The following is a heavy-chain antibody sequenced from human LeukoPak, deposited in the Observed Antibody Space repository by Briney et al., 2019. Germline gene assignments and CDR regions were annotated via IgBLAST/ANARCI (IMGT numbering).Heavy chain of an antibody. J-gene: IGHJ3*02. D-gene: IGHD6-19*01. CDR1: GFTFSSYA. CDR2: ISGSGGST. Sequence: GGSLRLSCAASGFTFSSYAMSWVRQAPGKGLEWVSAISGSGGSTYYADSVKGRFTISRDNSKNTLYLQMNSLRAEDTAVYYCARGIAVAENAFDIWGQGTMVTVSS. CDR3: ARGIAVAENAFDI. V-gene: IGHV3-23*01.